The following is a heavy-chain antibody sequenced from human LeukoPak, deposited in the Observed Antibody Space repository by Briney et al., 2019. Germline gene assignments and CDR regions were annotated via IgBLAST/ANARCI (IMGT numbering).Heavy chain of an antibody. Sequence: SVKVSCKASGGTFSSYAISWVRQAPGQGLEWMGGIIPIFGTANYAQKFQGRVTITADESTSIAYMELSSLRSEDTAVYYCASFHSGSEEFDYWGQGTLVTVSS. CDR3: ASFHSGSEEFDY. CDR1: GGTFSSYA. CDR2: IIPIFGTA. V-gene: IGHV1-69*13. D-gene: IGHD3-10*01. J-gene: IGHJ4*02.